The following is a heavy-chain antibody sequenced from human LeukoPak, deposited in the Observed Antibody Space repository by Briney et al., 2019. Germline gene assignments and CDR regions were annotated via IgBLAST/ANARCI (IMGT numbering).Heavy chain of an antibody. CDR1: GFTFDDYA. CDR2: ISGDGGSA. Sequence: GSLRLSCAASGFTFDDYAMHWVRQAPGKGLEVVSLISGDGGSAYYADSVKGRFTISRDNSKNSLYLQMSSLKTEDTALYYCAKDKSSSRGRDSNLGYWGQGTLVTVSS. D-gene: IGHD6-6*01. V-gene: IGHV3-43*02. J-gene: IGHJ4*02. CDR3: AKDKSSSRGRDSNLGY.